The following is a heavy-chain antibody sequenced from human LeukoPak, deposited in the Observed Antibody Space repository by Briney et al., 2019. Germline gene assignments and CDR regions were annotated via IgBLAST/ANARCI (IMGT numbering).Heavy chain of an antibody. Sequence: GGSLRLSCAASGFTFSSYWMSWVRQAPGKGLEWVANIKQDGSEKYYVDSVKGRFTISRDNAKNSLYLQMSSLRAEDTAVYYCARRYCSGGSCYIDYWGQGTLVTVSS. CDR2: IKQDGSEK. J-gene: IGHJ4*02. V-gene: IGHV3-7*01. CDR3: ARRYCSGGSCYIDY. D-gene: IGHD2-15*01. CDR1: GFTFSSYW.